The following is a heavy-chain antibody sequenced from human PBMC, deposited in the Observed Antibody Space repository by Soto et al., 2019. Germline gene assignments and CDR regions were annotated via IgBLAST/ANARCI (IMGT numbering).Heavy chain of an antibody. Sequence: SETLSLTCAVYGGSFSGYYWTWIRQPPGKGLEWIGEINHSGSANYNPSLKSRVTISVDTSKNQFSLRLSSVTAADTAVYYCAREGQPRFDPWGQGTLVTVSS. V-gene: IGHV4-34*01. J-gene: IGHJ5*02. CDR3: AREGQPRFDP. CDR2: INHSGSA. CDR1: GGSFSGYY.